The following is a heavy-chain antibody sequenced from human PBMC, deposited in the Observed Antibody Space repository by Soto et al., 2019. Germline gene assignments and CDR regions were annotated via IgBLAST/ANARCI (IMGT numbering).Heavy chain of an antibody. J-gene: IGHJ6*02. CDR3: TRKTPPTGMEV. Sequence: EVQLVESGGGLVQPGGSLRLSCAASGFTLSGYDIHWVRQATGEGLAWVSGIGSGGDTHYADSVKGRFIISREDGKNSLYLQMNNLRVGDTAVYYCTRKTPPTGMEVWGQGATVTVSS. CDR1: GFTLSGYD. V-gene: IGHV3-13*01. D-gene: IGHD3-9*01. CDR2: IGSGGDT.